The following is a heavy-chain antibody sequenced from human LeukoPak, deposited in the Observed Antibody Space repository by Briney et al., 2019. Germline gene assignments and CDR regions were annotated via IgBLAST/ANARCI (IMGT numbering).Heavy chain of an antibody. CDR1: GFTFSSYA. CDR2: ISGSGGST. J-gene: IGHJ5*02. Sequence: PGGSLRLSCAASGFTFSSYAMSWVRQAPGKGLEWVSAISGSGGSTYYADSVKGRVTISRDNSKNTLYLQMNSLRAEDTAVYYCAKMGGSGSYYNVISDWFDPWGQGTLVTVSS. CDR3: AKMGGSGSYYNVISDWFDP. D-gene: IGHD3-10*01. V-gene: IGHV3-23*01.